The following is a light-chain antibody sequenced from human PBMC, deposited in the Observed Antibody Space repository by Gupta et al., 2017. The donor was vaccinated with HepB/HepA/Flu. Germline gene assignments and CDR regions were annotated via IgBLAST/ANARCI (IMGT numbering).Light chain of an antibody. J-gene: IGLJ1*01. V-gene: IGLV1-51*02. CDR1: SSNIGNNY. CDR3: GTWDSSLSAYA. CDR2: ENN. Sequence: QSVLTQPPSVSAAPGPKVTISSSGSSSNIGNNYVSWYQQLPGTAPKLLIYENNKRPSGIPDRFSGSKSGTSATLGITGLQTGDEADYYCGTWDSSLSAYAFGTGTKVTVL.